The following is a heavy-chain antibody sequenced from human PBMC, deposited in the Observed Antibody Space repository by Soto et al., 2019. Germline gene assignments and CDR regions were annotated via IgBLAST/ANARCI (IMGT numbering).Heavy chain of an antibody. CDR1: GFTFSIFA. CDR2: ITGSGDYA. D-gene: IGHD4-17*01. V-gene: IGHV3-23*01. Sequence: EVQLLESGGVLVPPGGSLRVSCAASGFTFSIFAMTWVRQAPGKGLEWVASITGSGDYARYTDSVQGRFTISRDNSKTTLYLQMNRLRTEDTALYYCSRDPNGDYIGAFDNWGQGTRVTVSS. CDR3: SRDPNGDYIGAFDN. J-gene: IGHJ3*02.